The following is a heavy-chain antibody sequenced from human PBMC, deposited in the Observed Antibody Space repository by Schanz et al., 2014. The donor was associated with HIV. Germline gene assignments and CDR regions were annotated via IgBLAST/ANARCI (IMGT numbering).Heavy chain of an antibody. J-gene: IGHJ6*02. V-gene: IGHV3-23*04. CDR3: AKVATWDYYGMDV. CDR2: ISGSGGST. Sequence: LRLVESGGGVVRPGTSLRLSCAASGFTFSSYAMSWVRQAPGKGLEWVSVISGSGGSTYYADSVKGRFTISRDNSKNTLYLQMNSLRVEDTAVYYCAKVATWDYYGMDVWGQGTTVIVS. CDR1: GFTFSSYA.